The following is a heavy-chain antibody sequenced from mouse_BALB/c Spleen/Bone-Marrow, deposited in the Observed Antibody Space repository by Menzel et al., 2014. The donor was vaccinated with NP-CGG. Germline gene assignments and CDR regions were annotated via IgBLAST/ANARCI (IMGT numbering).Heavy chain of an antibody. J-gene: IGHJ4*01. D-gene: IGHD1-1*01. CDR2: IWAGGST. CDR1: GFSLTSYG. Sequence: VKLVESGPGLVAPSQSLSITCTVSGFSLTSYGVHWVRQPPGKVLESLGVIWAGGSTNYNSALMPRLSISKDNSKSQVFLKMNSLQTDDTAMYYCARGSYYEGAMDYWGQGTSVTVSS. V-gene: IGHV2-9*02. CDR3: ARGSYYEGAMDY.